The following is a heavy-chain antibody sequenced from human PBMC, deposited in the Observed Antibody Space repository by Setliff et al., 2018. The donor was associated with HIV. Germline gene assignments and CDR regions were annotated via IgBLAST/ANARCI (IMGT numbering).Heavy chain of an antibody. D-gene: IGHD5-18*01. CDR2: MHTSGNT. V-gene: IGHV4-4*07. Sequence: SETLSLTCTVSGYSISSGYYWNWIRQPAGKGLEWIGRMHTSGNTNYNPSLKSRVTMSVDTSKNQFSLRLSSVTAADTAVYYCARDQKGYSYGYFDSWGQGTLVTVSS. CDR1: GYSISSGYY. J-gene: IGHJ4*02. CDR3: ARDQKGYSYGYFDS.